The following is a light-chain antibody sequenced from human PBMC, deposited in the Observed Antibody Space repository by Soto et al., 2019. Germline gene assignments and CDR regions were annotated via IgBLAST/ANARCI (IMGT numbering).Light chain of an antibody. CDR1: QGVTTS. Sequence: EILMTQSPATLSVSPGERATISCRAGQGVTTSFAWYQQKSGQAPRLLIYDVSIRDTGVPARFSGTGSETDFTLTISGLQSENSAIYFCQQYNNWPFSFGQGTRLEIK. V-gene: IGKV3-15*01. CDR3: QQYNNWPFS. J-gene: IGKJ5*01. CDR2: DVS.